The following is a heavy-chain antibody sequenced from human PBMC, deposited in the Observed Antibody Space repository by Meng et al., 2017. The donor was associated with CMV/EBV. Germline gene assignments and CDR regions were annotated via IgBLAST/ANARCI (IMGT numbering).Heavy chain of an antibody. CDR3: TRHQFAYCGGDCSGDDAFDI. V-gene: IGHV3-73*01. CDR2: IRSKANSYAT. Sequence: GGSLRLSCAASGFTFSGSAMHWVHQASGKGLEWVGRIRSKANSYATAYAASVKGRFTISRDDSKNTAYLQMNSLKTEDTAVYYCTRHQFAYCGGDCSGDDAFDIWGQGTMVTVSS. D-gene: IGHD2-21*01. CDR1: GFTFSGSA. J-gene: IGHJ3*02.